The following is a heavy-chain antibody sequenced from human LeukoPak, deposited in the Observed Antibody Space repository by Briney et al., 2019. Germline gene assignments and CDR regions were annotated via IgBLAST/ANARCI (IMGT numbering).Heavy chain of an antibody. CDR1: GGSISSYY. CDR3: ARDRGHCSSTSCYEGRPNWFDP. Sequence: SETLSLTCTVSGGSISSYYWSWSRHPPGKGLEGIGYIYYSGSTNYNPSLKRRVTISVDTSKNQVSLKLRSVNAADTAVYYCARDRGHCSSTSCYEGRPNWFDPWGEGTLVTVSS. CDR2: IYYSGST. D-gene: IGHD2-2*01. V-gene: IGHV4-59*01. J-gene: IGHJ5*02.